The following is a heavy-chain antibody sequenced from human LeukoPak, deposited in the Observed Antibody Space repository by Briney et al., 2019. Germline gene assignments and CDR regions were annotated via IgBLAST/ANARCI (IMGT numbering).Heavy chain of an antibody. CDR2: IYYSGST. Sequence: SSETLSLTCTVSGGSISSYYWSWIRQPPGKGLEWIGYIYYSGSTNYNPSLKSRVTISVDTSKNQFSLTLSSVTAADTAVYYCARDIGYYYDSSGYYGRIFDYWGQGTLVTVSS. CDR3: ARDIGYYYDSSGYYGRIFDY. CDR1: GGSISSYY. V-gene: IGHV4-59*01. J-gene: IGHJ4*02. D-gene: IGHD3-22*01.